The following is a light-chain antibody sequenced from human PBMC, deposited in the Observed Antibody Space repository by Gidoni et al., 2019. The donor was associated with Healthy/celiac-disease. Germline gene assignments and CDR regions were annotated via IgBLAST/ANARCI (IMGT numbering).Light chain of an antibody. CDR2: DDA. CDR1: ESVGIY. Sequence: PLSVSAGEGDTLTCRARESVGIYMGWDRQKQEPATGPQILDDAKRALESPARLSGSGCGTEFTLTISSREPEDVEVYYCQQHKNWRGLTFGRGTKVEIK. CDR3: QQHKNWRGLT. J-gene: IGKJ4*01. V-gene: IGKV3-11*01.